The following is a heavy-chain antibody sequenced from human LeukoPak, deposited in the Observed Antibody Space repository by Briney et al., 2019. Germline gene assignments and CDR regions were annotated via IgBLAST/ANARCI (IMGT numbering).Heavy chain of an antibody. CDR3: AKDLRALGLPGDAFDI. V-gene: IGHV3-7*03. CDR1: GFTFSNYW. D-gene: IGHD3-16*01. J-gene: IGHJ3*02. CDR2: IKQDGSEK. Sequence: GGSLRLSCAASGFTFSNYWMSWVRQAPGKGLEWVANIKQDGSEKYYVDSVKGRFTISRDNAKNSLYLQMNSLRAEDTAIYYCAKDLRALGLPGDAFDIWGQGTMVTVSS.